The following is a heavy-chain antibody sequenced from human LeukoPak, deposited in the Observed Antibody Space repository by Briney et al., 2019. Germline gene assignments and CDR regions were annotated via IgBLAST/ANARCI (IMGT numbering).Heavy chain of an antibody. CDR2: TYYRSKWYI. CDR1: GDSVSSDRAA. Sequence: SQTLSLTCAISGDSVSSDRAAWHWIRQSPSRGLEWLGTTYYRSKWYIDYAVSVKSRMTINPDTSKNQFSLQLNSMTPEDTAVYYCARSLNSGSYSAFDYWGQGTLVTVSS. J-gene: IGHJ4*02. CDR3: ARSLNSGSYSAFDY. V-gene: IGHV6-1*01. D-gene: IGHD1-26*01.